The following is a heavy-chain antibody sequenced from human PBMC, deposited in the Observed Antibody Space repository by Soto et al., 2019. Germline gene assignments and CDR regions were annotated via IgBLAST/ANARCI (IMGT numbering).Heavy chain of an antibody. V-gene: IGHV1-2*02. CDR1: GYTFSDYY. CDR3: ARASTLDY. Sequence: ASVKVSCKASGYTFSDYYMYWVRQAPGQGLEWMAWINPNSGGANYAQKFQGRVTMTRDTSISTAYMELSSLRSDDTAVYFCARASTLDYWGQGTLVTVS. CDR2: INPNSGGA. J-gene: IGHJ4*02.